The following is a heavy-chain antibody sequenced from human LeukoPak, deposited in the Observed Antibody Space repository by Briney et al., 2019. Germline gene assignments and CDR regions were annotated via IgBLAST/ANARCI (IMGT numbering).Heavy chain of an antibody. CDR2: ISGSGGST. D-gene: IGHD3-10*01. J-gene: IGHJ4*02. CDR1: GFTFSSYA. Sequence: SGGSLRLSCAASGFTFSSYAMSWVRQAPGKGLEWVSAISGSGGSTYYADSVKGRFTISRDNSKNTLYLQMNSLRAEDTAVYYCARWGSEEGFGRFDYWGQGTLVTVSS. CDR3: ARWGSEEGFGRFDY. V-gene: IGHV3-23*01.